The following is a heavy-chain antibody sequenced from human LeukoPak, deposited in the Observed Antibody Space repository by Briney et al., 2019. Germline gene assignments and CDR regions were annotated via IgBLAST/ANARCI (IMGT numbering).Heavy chain of an antibody. V-gene: IGHV1-69*05. D-gene: IGHD3-3*01. J-gene: IGHJ6*04. CDR1: GGTFSSYA. Sequence: SVKVSCKASGGTFSSYAISWVRQAPGQGLEWMGGIIPIFGTANYAQKFQGRVTITRNTSISTAYMELSSLRSEDTAVYYCARADDLDVWGKGTTVTVSS. CDR3: ARADDLDV. CDR2: IIPIFGTA.